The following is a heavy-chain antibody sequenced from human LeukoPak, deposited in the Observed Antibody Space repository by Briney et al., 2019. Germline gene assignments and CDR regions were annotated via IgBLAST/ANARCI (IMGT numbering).Heavy chain of an antibody. CDR1: GFPFSSYE. CDR2: IGTAGDP. Sequence: GGSLRLSCAASGFPFSSYEMHWVRQVRGKGLEWVSSIGTAGDPDYPGSVKGRFTISRENAKNSLYLQMNSLRAGDTAVYYCVREGPESSGNPNDAFDFWGQGTMVTVSS. CDR3: VREGPESSGNPNDAFDF. D-gene: IGHD3-10*01. V-gene: IGHV3-13*05. J-gene: IGHJ3*01.